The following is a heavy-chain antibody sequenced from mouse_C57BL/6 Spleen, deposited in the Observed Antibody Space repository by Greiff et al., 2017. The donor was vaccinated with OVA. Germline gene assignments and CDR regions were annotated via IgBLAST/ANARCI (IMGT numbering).Heavy chain of an antibody. V-gene: IGHV1-50*01. Sequence: QVQLQQSGAELVKPGASVKLSCKASGYTFTSYWMQWVKQRPGQGLEWIGELDPSDSYTNYNQKFKGKATLTVDTSSSTAYMQLSSLTSEDSAVYYCARKGENYYGTRYAMDYWGQGTSVTVSS. J-gene: IGHJ4*01. CDR2: LDPSDSYT. D-gene: IGHD1-1*01. CDR1: GYTFTSYW. CDR3: ARKGENYYGTRYAMDY.